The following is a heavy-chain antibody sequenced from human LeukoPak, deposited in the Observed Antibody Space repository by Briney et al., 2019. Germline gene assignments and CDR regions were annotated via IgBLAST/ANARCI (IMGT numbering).Heavy chain of an antibody. J-gene: IGHJ1*01. CDR1: GFTFSNYG. V-gene: IGHV3-33*01. CDR3: ARDRAELAPGSPTYFQH. CDR2: IWYDGGNK. Sequence: GGSLSLSCAASGFTFSNYGVHWVRQAPGKGLEWVAVIWYDGGNKYYADSVKGRFTISRDNSKNTLYLQMNSLRAEDTAVYYCARDRAELAPGSPTYFQHWCQGTLVTVSS. D-gene: IGHD6-13*01.